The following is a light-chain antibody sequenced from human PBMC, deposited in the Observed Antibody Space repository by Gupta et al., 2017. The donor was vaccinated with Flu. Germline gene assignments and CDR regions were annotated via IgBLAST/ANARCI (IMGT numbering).Light chain of an antibody. CDR1: QDISNY. V-gene: IGKV1-33*01. J-gene: IGKJ5*01. CDR3: IQYVQLPIT. Sequence: PLTQSPSSLSASVGDRVTITCQANQDISNYFNWYQQKPGKAPKLLIYDASNLDSGVPSRFSGSGSGTDFTLKISRVEAEDIATYYCIQYVQLPITFGQGTRLEIK. CDR2: DAS.